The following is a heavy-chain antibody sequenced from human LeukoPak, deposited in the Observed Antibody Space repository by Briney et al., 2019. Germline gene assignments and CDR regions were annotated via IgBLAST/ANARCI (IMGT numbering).Heavy chain of an antibody. Sequence: PSETLSLICTVSSYSISSGYYWGWIRQPPGKGLEWIGIIYHSGNTYYNPSLKSRVTISVDTSKNQFSLKLSSVTAADTAVYFCARGEPNHFDYWGQGTLVTVSS. CDR1: SYSISSGYY. D-gene: IGHD1-26*01. CDR2: IYHSGNT. CDR3: ARGEPNHFDY. J-gene: IGHJ4*02. V-gene: IGHV4-38-2*02.